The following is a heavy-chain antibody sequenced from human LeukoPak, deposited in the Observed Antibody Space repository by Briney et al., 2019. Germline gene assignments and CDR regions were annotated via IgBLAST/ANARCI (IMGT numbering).Heavy chain of an antibody. J-gene: IGHJ4*02. CDR3: ASLRYSYGYGVY. D-gene: IGHD5-18*01. CDR1: GYSFTSYW. CDR2: IYPGDSDT. V-gene: IGHV5-51*01. Sequence: GESLKISCKGSGYSFTSYWMGWVRQFPGKGLEWMGIIYPGDSDTRYSPSFQGQVTISADKSISTAYQQWSSLKASDTAMYYCASLRYSYGYGVYWGQGTLVTVSS.